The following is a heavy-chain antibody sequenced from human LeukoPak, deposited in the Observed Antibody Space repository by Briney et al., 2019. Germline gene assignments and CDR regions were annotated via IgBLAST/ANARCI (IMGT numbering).Heavy chain of an antibody. CDR1: GFTFSSYS. V-gene: IGHV3-23*01. J-gene: IGHJ4*02. CDR3: AKVGYCSGGSCYYFDY. CDR2: ISGSGGST. Sequence: PGGSLRLSCAASGFTFSSYSMNWVRQAPGKGLEWVSAISGSGGSTYYADSVKGRFTISRDNSKNTLYLQMNSLRAEDTAVYYCAKVGYCSGGSCYYFDYWGQGTLATVSS. D-gene: IGHD2-15*01.